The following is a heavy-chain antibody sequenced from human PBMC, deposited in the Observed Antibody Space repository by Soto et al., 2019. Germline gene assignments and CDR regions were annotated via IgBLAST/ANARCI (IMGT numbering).Heavy chain of an antibody. D-gene: IGHD5-18*01. CDR3: ASADTAMVTGYYGMDV. J-gene: IGHJ6*02. Sequence: VQLVQSGAEVKKPGSSVKVYCKASGGTFSSYAISWVRQATGQGLEWMGGIIPIFGTANYAQKFQGRVTITADESTSTADMELSSLRSEDTAVYYCASADTAMVTGYYGMDVWGQGTTVTVSS. CDR1: GGTFSSYA. V-gene: IGHV1-69*12. CDR2: IIPIFGTA.